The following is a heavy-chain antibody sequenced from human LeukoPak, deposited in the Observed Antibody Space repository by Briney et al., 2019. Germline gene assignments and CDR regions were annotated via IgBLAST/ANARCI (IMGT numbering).Heavy chain of an antibody. D-gene: IGHD2-2*01. J-gene: IGHJ6*02. V-gene: IGHV3-43*01. CDR1: GFTSDDYT. Sequence: GGSLRLSCAASGFTSDDYTMHWVRQAPGKGLEWVSLISWDGGSTYYADSVKGRFTISRDNSKNSLYLQMNSLRTEDTALYYCAKASVVVGPLAYYYYGMDVWGQGTTVAVSS. CDR2: ISWDGGST. CDR3: AKASVVVGPLAYYYYGMDV.